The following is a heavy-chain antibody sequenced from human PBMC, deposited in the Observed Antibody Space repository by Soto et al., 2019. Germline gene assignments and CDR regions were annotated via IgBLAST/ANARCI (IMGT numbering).Heavy chain of an antibody. V-gene: IGHV3-30*18. D-gene: IGHD5-12*01. J-gene: IGHJ4*02. Sequence: RRLSCAASGFTFSNYGIHWVRQAPGKGLEWVAIISDDGSSKYYADSVKGRFTISRDNSKNTVYPQMNSLRAEDTALYYCAKDSRGFRGYPAYWGQGTLVTVSS. CDR1: GFTFSNYG. CDR3: AKDSRGFRGYPAY. CDR2: ISDDGSSK.